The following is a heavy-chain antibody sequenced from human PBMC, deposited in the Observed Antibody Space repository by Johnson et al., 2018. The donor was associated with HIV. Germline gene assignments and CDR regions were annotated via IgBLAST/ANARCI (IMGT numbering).Heavy chain of an antibody. CDR1: GFTFSSYP. D-gene: IGHD3-10*02. Sequence: QMQLVESGGGVVQPGRSLRLSCAASGFTFSSYPLHWVRQAPGKGLEWVAVLSYDGSNKFYTDSVKGRFSISRDNSKNTLYLQMNNLRPEDTAVYYCANVGGYQLRESDAFDIWGQGTKVTVSS. CDR2: LSYDGSNK. V-gene: IGHV3-30-3*01. J-gene: IGHJ3*02. CDR3: ANVGGYQLRESDAFDI.